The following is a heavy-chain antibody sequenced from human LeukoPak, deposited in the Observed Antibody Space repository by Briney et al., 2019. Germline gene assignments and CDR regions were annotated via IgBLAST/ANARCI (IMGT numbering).Heavy chain of an antibody. CDR1: GDSISSYY. CDR2: IYHSGST. Sequence: PSETLSLTCTVSGDSISSYYWSWIRQPPGKGLEWIGYIYHSGSTNYNPSLKSRVTISVDTSKSQFSLKLSSVTVADTAVYYCATGYSSTWYYFDYWGQGTLVTVSS. V-gene: IGHV4-59*01. J-gene: IGHJ4*02. D-gene: IGHD6-13*01. CDR3: ATGYSSTWYYFDY.